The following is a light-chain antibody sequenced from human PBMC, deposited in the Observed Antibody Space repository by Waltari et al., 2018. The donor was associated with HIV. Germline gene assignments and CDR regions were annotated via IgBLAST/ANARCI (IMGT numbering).Light chain of an antibody. CDR2: KAS. Sequence: DIQMTQSPSTLSASVGDRVTITCRASQSINSWLAWYQQKPGKAPKLLIYKASSLESGVPSRFSVSGSGTEFTLTISSLQPDDFATYYCQQYNSDSTFGQGTKVEIK. V-gene: IGKV1-5*03. CDR1: QSINSW. CDR3: QQYNSDST. J-gene: IGKJ1*01.